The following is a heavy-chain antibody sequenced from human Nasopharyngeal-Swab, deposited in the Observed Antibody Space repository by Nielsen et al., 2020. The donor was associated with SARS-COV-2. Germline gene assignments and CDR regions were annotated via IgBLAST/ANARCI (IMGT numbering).Heavy chain of an antibody. CDR3: ARDAPAHYGAFY. CDR1: GFTFSSFG. J-gene: IGHJ4*02. CDR2: IAHDASSE. V-gene: IGHV3-30*03. Sequence: GESLKISCAVSGFTFSSFGMHWVRQAPGKGLEWVAFIAHDASSESYRDSVKGRFSISRDSSKNTLYLQMDSLRGEDTAVYYCARDAPAHYGAFYWGRGTLVTVSS. D-gene: IGHD4-17*01.